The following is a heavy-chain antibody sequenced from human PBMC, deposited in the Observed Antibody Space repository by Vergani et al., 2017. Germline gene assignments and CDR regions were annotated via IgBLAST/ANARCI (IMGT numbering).Heavy chain of an antibody. Sequence: QLQLQESGPGLVKPSETLSLTCTVSAGSISSSSYYWGWIRQPPGKGLEWIGSVYYSGSTYYNPSLDRRVAISVDTSKNQFSLKLSSVTAANTAVYYCARVEFDGDDYWGQGTLVTVS. J-gene: IGHJ4*02. V-gene: IGHV4-39*07. CDR3: ARVEFDGDDY. CDR1: AGSISSSSYY. D-gene: IGHD3-10*01. CDR2: VYYSGST.